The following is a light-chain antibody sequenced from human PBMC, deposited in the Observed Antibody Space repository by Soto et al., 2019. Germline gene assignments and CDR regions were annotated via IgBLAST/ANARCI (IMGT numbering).Light chain of an antibody. V-gene: IGLV2-14*01. J-gene: IGLJ1*01. CDR1: SSDIGAYNH. CDR3: ISYTVSRSYV. CDR2: SVS. Sequence: QSALTQPASVSGSPGQSITISCSGTSSDIGAYNHVAWFQQFPGKTPKLMIYSVSNRPSGVSYRFSGSKSGNTASLPISGLQAEGEADYYCISYTVSRSYVFGTGTKVTVL.